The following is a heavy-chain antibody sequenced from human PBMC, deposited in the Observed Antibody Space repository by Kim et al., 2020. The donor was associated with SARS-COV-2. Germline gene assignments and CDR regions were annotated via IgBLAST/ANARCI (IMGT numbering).Heavy chain of an antibody. V-gene: IGHV4-39*01. D-gene: IGHD3-3*01. CDR1: GGSISSSSYY. CDR2: IYYSGST. Sequence: SETLSLTCTVSGGSISSSSYYWGWIRQPPGKGLEWIGSIYYSGSTYYNPSLKSRVTISVDTSKNQFSLKLSSVTAADTAVYYCSAPPRASYYDFWSGYNYWGQGTLVTVSS. J-gene: IGHJ4*02. CDR3: SAPPRASYYDFWSGYNY.